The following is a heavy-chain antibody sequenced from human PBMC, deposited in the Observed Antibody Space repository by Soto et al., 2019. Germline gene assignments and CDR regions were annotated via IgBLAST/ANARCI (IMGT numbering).Heavy chain of an antibody. J-gene: IGHJ4*02. D-gene: IGHD3-3*01. CDR2: FYYSEST. V-gene: IGHV4-39*01. Sequence: SETLSLTCAVSGGSISSSSFYWGWIRQPPGKGLEWIGSFYYSESTYYNPSLKSRVIISVDTSKNQFSLKLSPVTAADTAVYYCATSTIVGVAPNYFDIGGQGTLVTVSS. CDR3: ATSTIVGVAPNYFDI. CDR1: GGSISSSSFY.